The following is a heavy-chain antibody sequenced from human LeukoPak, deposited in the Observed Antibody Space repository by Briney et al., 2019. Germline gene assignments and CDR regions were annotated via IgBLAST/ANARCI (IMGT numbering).Heavy chain of an antibody. D-gene: IGHD2-21*01. CDR1: GFTFDDYA. CDR3: AKDIKGAAIAYFDY. J-gene: IGHJ4*02. V-gene: IGHV3-9*01. CDR2: ISWNSGSI. Sequence: GRSLRLSCAASGFTFDDYAMHWVRQAPGKGLEWVSGISWNSGSIGYADSVKGRFTISRDNAKNSLYLQMNSLRAEDTALYYCAKDIKGAAIAYFDYWGQGTLVTVSS.